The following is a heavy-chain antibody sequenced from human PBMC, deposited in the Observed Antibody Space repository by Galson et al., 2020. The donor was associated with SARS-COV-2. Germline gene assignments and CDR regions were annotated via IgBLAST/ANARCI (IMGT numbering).Heavy chain of an antibody. J-gene: IGHJ4*02. D-gene: IGHD6-19*01. Sequence: SETLSLTCTVSGGSISSSSYYWGWIRQPPGKGLEWIGSIYYSGSTYYNPSLKSRVTISVDTSKNQFSLKLSSVTAADTAVYYCARLYSSGWYDGGFDYWGQGTLVTVSS. CDR1: GGSISSSSYY. CDR2: IYYSGST. V-gene: IGHV4-39*01. CDR3: ARLYSSGWYDGGFDY.